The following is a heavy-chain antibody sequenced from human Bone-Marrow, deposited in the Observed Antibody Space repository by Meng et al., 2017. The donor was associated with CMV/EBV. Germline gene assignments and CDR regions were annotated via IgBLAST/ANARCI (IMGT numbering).Heavy chain of an antibody. J-gene: IGHJ5*02. CDR3: ARVRGYYGSGSYPSQGWFDP. V-gene: IGHV1-2*02. CDR2: INPNSGGT. D-gene: IGHD3-10*01. Sequence: QVQLVQSGAEVKKPWASVKVSCMASGYTFTGYYMHWVRQAPGQGLEWMGWINPNSGGTNYAQKFQGRVTMTRDTSISTAYMELSRLRSDDTAVYYCARVRGYYGSGSYPSQGWFDPWGQGTLVTVSS. CDR1: GYTFTGYY.